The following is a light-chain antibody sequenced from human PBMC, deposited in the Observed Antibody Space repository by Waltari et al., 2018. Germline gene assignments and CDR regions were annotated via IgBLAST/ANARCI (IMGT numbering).Light chain of an antibody. CDR1: QSVSIN. V-gene: IGKV3-15*01. J-gene: IGKJ1*01. CDR2: GAS. CDR3: QQYNDWPRT. Sequence: MTQSPATLSVSPGEGATLSCRASQSVSINVAWYQQKSGQAPRLLIHGASTRATGIPARFGASGSGTEFTLTIDSLQSEDFALYFCQQYNDWPRTFGQGTKVEI.